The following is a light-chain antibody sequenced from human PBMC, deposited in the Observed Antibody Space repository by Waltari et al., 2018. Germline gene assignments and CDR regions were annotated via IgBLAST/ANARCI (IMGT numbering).Light chain of an antibody. J-gene: IGLJ2*01. Sequence: QSVLTQPPSVSAAPGQMVSISCYGDLGNNYVSWYQQVPGTAPKLVIHDNNKRPSGTPDRFSASKSATSATLVITGLQTGDEADYFCGSWINSLSTVVFGGRTKLTVL. CDR1: LGNNY. V-gene: IGLV1-51*01. CDR2: DNN. CDR3: GSWINSLSTVV.